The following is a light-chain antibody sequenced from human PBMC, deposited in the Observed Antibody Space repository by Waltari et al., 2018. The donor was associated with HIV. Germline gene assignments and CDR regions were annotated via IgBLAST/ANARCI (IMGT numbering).Light chain of an antibody. CDR3: QQRSSWPLIT. V-gene: IGKV3-11*01. J-gene: IGKJ5*01. CDR1: QSLSAF. CDR2: DAS. Sequence: EIVLTQSPATLSLSPGERATLSCRASQSLSAFLAWYQQKPGQAPRLLIYDASNRATGIPARFSGRWSGTDFTLTISSLEPEDFGVYYCQQRSSWPLITFGQGTRLEIK.